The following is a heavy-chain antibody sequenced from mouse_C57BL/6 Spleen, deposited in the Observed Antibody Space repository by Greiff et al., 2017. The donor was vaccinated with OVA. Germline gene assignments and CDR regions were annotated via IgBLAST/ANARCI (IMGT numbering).Heavy chain of an antibody. V-gene: IGHV7-3*01. Sequence: EVQLVESGGGLVQPGGSLSLSCAASGFTFTDYYMSWVRQPPGKALEWLGFIRNKANGYTTEYSASVKGRFTISRDNSQSILYLQMNALRAEDSATYYCARSYYSNYAYFDYWGQGTTLTVSS. CDR2: IRNKANGYTT. D-gene: IGHD2-5*01. CDR1: GFTFTDYY. J-gene: IGHJ2*01. CDR3: ARSYYSNYAYFDY.